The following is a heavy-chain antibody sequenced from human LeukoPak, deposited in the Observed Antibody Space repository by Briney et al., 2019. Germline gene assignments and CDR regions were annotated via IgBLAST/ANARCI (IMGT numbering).Heavy chain of an antibody. J-gene: IGHJ4*02. V-gene: IGHV1-69*04. CDR2: IIPILGIA. CDR3: ARVGVSCSGGNCYAYSGRFDY. D-gene: IGHD2-15*01. Sequence: SVKVSCKASGGTFSSYAISWVRQAPGQGLEWMGRIIPILGIANYAQKFQGRVTITADKSTSTAYMELSSLRSEDTAVYYCARVGVSCSGGNCYAYSGRFDYWGQGTLVTVSS. CDR1: GGTFSSYA.